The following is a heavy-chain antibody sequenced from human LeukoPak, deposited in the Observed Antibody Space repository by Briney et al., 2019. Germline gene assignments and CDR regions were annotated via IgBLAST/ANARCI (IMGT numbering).Heavy chain of an antibody. CDR2: ISGDGAST. Sequence: PGGSLRLSCAASGFTFAIHAMTWVRQAPGKGLEWVSGISGDGASTHYAESVKGQFTISRDNSKNTLYLQMNSLRAEDTAVYYCARDGYGFDYWGQGTLVTVSS. CDR1: GFTFAIHA. D-gene: IGHD1-1*01. V-gene: IGHV3-23*01. J-gene: IGHJ4*02. CDR3: ARDGYGFDY.